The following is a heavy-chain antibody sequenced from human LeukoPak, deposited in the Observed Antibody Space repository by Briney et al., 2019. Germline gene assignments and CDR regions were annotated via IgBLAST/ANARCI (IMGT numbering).Heavy chain of an antibody. Sequence: GGSLRLSCAASGFIFSDYYMTWIRQAPGKGLEWISYISSSGTTIYYADSVKGRFTISRDNAKNSLYLQMNSLRAEDTAVYYCARHGSPIAVAGNWFDPWGQGTLVTVSS. CDR2: ISSSGTTI. D-gene: IGHD6-19*01. J-gene: IGHJ5*02. CDR1: GFIFSDYY. CDR3: ARHGSPIAVAGNWFDP. V-gene: IGHV3-11*04.